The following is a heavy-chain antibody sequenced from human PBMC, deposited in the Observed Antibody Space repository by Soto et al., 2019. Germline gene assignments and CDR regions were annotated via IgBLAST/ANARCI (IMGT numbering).Heavy chain of an antibody. J-gene: IGHJ4*02. V-gene: IGHV3-21*01. CDR1: GFSFSNTNYC. Sequence: GGSLRLSCAVSGFSFSNTNYCMNWVRQAPGKGLEWVSSISSSSSYIFYADSVKGRFTISRDNAKNSLFLQMNSLMAEDTAVYYCARDRVLGATQTYFFDYWGQGTLVTVSS. D-gene: IGHD1-26*01. CDR3: ARDRVLGATQTYFFDY. CDR2: ISSSSSYI.